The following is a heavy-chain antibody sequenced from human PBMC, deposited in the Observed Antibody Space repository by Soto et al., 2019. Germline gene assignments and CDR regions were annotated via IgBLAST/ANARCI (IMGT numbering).Heavy chain of an antibody. D-gene: IGHD5-18*01. CDR2: IYYSGST. CDR3: ARSGTDTAMVRGGDY. CDR1: GGSISSGDYY. Sequence: SETLSLTCTVSGGSISSGDYYWSWIRQPPGKGLEWIGYIYYSGSTYYNPSLKSRVTISVDTSKNQFSLKLSSVTAADTAVYYCARSGTDTAMVRGGDYWCQGTLVTVSS. J-gene: IGHJ4*02. V-gene: IGHV4-30-4*01.